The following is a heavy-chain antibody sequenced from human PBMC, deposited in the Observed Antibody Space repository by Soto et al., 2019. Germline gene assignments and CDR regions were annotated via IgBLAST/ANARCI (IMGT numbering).Heavy chain of an antibody. V-gene: IGHV3-21*01. CDR2: ISDSSSYI. J-gene: IGHJ6*02. CDR3: ARYDSSGYYWPYYYYGMEV. Sequence: GGSLRLSWAAAAFTFGPSPLQWGRQAPGKRLEWVSSISDSSSYIYYADSVKGRFTISRDNAKNSLYLQMNSLRAEDTAVYYCARYDSSGYYWPYYYYGMEVWGQGTTVTVS. CDR1: AFTFGPSP. D-gene: IGHD3-22*01.